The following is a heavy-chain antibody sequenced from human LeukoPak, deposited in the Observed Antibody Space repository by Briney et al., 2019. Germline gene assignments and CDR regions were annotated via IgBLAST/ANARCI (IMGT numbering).Heavy chain of an antibody. CDR1: GFTFSNFW. V-gene: IGHV3-74*01. CDR2: VNEDGSRT. D-gene: IGHD1-26*01. CDR3: ARSMSGRYDF. Sequence: GGSLRLSCAGSGFTFSNFWVHWVRQAPGKGLVCVSRVNEDGSRTDYADSVQGRFSISRDNAKNRLYLQMNSLTVEDTAVYYCARSMSGRYDFWGQGTLVTVSS. J-gene: IGHJ4*02.